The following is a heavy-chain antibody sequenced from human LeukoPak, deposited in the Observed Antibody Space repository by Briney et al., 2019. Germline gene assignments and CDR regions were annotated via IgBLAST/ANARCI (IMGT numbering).Heavy chain of an antibody. D-gene: IGHD2-2*01. Sequence: ASVKVSCKASGYTFTSYGISWVRQAPGQGLEWMGWISAYNGNTNYAQKLQGRVTMTTDTSTSTAYMELRSLRSDDTAVYYCARADVVPAANTPYYFDCWGQGTLVTVSS. J-gene: IGHJ4*02. CDR1: GYTFTSYG. V-gene: IGHV1-18*01. CDR3: ARADVVPAANTPYYFDC. CDR2: ISAYNGNT.